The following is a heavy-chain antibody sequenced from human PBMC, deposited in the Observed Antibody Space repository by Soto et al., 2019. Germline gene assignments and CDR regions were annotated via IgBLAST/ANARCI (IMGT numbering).Heavy chain of an antibody. CDR2: ISAYNGNK. Sequence: QVQLVQSGAEVKKPGASVKVPCKASGYTFTSYGISWVRQAPGQGLEWMGWISAYNGNKKYAQKLQGRVSMTTDTSTSTAYKELRSLRSYDTAVYYCARDVGQQLFDYWGQGTLVTVSS. CDR3: ARDVGQQLFDY. V-gene: IGHV1-18*01. J-gene: IGHJ4*02. CDR1: GYTFTSYG. D-gene: IGHD6-13*01.